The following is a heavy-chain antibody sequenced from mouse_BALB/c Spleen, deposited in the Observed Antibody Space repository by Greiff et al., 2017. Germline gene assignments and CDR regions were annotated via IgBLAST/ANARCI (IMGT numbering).Heavy chain of an antibody. D-gene: IGHD1-1*01. J-gene: IGHJ4*01. CDR2: IWAGGST. V-gene: IGHV2-9*02. Sequence: VHLVDSGPGLVAPSQSLSITCTVSGFSLTSYGVYWVRQPPGKGLEWLGVIWAGGSTNYNSALMSRLSISKDNSKSQVFLKMNSLQTDDTAMYYCARESYYYGSSYAMDYWGQGTSVTVSS. CDR1: GFSLTSYG. CDR3: ARESYYYGSSYAMDY.